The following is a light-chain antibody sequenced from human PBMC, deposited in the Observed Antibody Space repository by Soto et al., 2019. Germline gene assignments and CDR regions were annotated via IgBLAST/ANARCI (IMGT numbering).Light chain of an antibody. CDR1: QSVSSN. CDR3: QQYHDWVT. Sequence: ETVMTQSPGTLSVSPGESATLSCGTSQSVSSNLAWYQQKPGQAPRPLIYGASTRATGIPARFSGSGSGTEFTLTISYLRPEDSAVYFCQQYHDWVTFGGGTRVEI. J-gene: IGKJ4*01. V-gene: IGKV3D-15*01. CDR2: GAS.